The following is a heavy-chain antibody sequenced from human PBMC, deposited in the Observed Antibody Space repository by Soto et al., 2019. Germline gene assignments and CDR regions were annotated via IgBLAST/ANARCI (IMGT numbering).Heavy chain of an antibody. CDR1: GGSFNGYY. Sequence: PSETLSLTCAVYGGSFNGYYCSWIRQPPGKGLEWIGEINHSGSTNYNPSLKSRVTISVDTSKNQFSLKLSSVTAADTAVYYCARLRNYYDSSGYYYYYYYGMDVWGQGTTVTVSS. CDR3: ARLRNYYDSSGYYYYYYYGMDV. J-gene: IGHJ6*02. V-gene: IGHV4-34*01. CDR2: INHSGST. D-gene: IGHD3-22*01.